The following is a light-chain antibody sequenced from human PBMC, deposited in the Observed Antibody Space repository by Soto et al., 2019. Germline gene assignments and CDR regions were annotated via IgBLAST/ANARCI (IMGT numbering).Light chain of an antibody. CDR2: GSS. CDR1: SSNIGAGHV. V-gene: IGLV1-40*01. CDR3: QAYDSGLSASI. J-gene: IGLJ2*01. Sequence: QSVLPQPPSGSGAPGQRVTISCTGSSSNIGAGHVVHRYQQFPGRAPNLLLYGSSNRPSGFPDRFSGAKSGTSASLAITGLQAQDEADYYCQAYDSGLSASIFGGGTTLTVL.